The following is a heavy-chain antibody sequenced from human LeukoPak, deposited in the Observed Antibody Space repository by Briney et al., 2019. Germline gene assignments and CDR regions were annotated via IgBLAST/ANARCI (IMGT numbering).Heavy chain of an antibody. CDR3: ARIYPGGSFFDY. Sequence: SETLSLTCAVSGGSISPYYWSWIRQPPGKGLEWIAYINNSGDTNSNPSLKSRVTISVDSSRKQFSLRLSSVTASDTAVYFCARIYPGGSFFDYWGHGILVTISS. D-gene: IGHD3-10*01. CDR1: GGSISPYY. CDR2: INNSGDT. V-gene: IGHV4-4*08. J-gene: IGHJ4*01.